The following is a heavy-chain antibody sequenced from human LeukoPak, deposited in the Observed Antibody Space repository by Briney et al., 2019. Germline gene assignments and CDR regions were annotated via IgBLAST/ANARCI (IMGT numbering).Heavy chain of an antibody. CDR2: IYYSVST. Sequence: SETLSLTCTVSGGSISSSGYYWGWVRQPPGKGLERIASIYYSVSTYSNPALKSRVTISVDTPKNQLSLKLSSLTAADTAVYYCARHEYSGSYYGLSWFDPWGQGTLVTVSS. CDR1: GGSISSSGYY. CDR3: ARHEYSGSYYGLSWFDP. D-gene: IGHD1-26*01. V-gene: IGHV4-39*01. J-gene: IGHJ5*02.